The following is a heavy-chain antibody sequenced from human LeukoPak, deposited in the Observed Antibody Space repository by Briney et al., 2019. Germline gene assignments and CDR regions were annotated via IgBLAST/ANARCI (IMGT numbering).Heavy chain of an antibody. V-gene: IGHV1-18*04. CDR1: GYSFTSYW. J-gene: IGHJ4*02. D-gene: IGHD3-9*01. CDR3: ARVGDILTGYPYYFDY. Sequence: GESLKISCKGSGYSFTSYWIGWVRQAPGQGIEWMGWINFYNGNIDYAQKLQGRVTMTTDTSTSTAYMELRSLRSDDTAVYHCARVGDILTGYPYYFDYWGQGTLVTVSS. CDR2: INFYNGNI.